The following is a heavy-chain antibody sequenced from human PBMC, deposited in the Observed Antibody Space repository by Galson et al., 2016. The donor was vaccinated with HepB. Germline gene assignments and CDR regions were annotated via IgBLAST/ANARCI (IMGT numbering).Heavy chain of an antibody. CDR1: GFTFSRYS. J-gene: IGHJ4*02. CDR2: INADGTT. CDR3: VRYSGLSSAVAGDNY. D-gene: IGHD6-19*01. Sequence: SLRLSCAASGFTFSRYSMNWVRQAPGKGLEWVSIINADGTTDYRDSVKGRFTISRDNSKNTVYLQMNTLRAGDTAFYYCVRYSGLSSAVAGDNYWGQGTLVTVSS. V-gene: IGHV3-53*01.